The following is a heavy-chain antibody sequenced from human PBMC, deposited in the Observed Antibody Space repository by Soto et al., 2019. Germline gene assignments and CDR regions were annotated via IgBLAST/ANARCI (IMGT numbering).Heavy chain of an antibody. CDR2: IYYSGST. V-gene: IGHV4-59*01. D-gene: IGHD3-10*01. Sequence: SETLSLTCSVSGGSISSYYLSWIRQPPGKGLEWIGYIYYSGSTNYNPSLKSRVTISVDTSKNQFSLKLISVTAADTAVYYCARVRYSYGSGSYPAYWGQGTLVTVS. CDR1: GGSISSYY. CDR3: ARVRYSYGSGSYPAY. J-gene: IGHJ4*02.